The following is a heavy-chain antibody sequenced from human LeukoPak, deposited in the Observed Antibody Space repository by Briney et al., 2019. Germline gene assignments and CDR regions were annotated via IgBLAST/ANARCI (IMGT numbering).Heavy chain of an antibody. Sequence: SETLSLTCTVSGGSITTYFWSWIRQAPGKGLAWIGFINYSGSTNSNPALKSRLTMSIDTSRNHFSLKLSSVTAADTAVYYCARGLYCGGDCYPDGFDIWGQGTMVTVSS. CDR1: GGSITTYF. CDR2: INYSGST. J-gene: IGHJ3*02. D-gene: IGHD2-21*02. V-gene: IGHV4-59*01. CDR3: ARGLYCGGDCYPDGFDI.